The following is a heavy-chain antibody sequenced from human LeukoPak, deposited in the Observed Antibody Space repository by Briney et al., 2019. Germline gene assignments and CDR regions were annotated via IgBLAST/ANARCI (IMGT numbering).Heavy chain of an antibody. V-gene: IGHV4-38-2*01. CDR2: IYHSGST. Sequence: SETLSLTCAVSGYSMTSAYYWGWIRQPPGKGLEWIGNIYHSGSTYYNPSLKSRVTISVDTSKNQFSLKLTSVTAADTAVCYCASFSYCGGDCPAYWGQGTLVTVSS. D-gene: IGHD2-21*01. CDR1: GYSMTSAYY. J-gene: IGHJ4*02. CDR3: ASFSYCGGDCPAY.